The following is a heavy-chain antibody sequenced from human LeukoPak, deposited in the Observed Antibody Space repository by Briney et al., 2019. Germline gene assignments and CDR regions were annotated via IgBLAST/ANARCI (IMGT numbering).Heavy chain of an antibody. D-gene: IGHD6-13*01. V-gene: IGHV3-7*03. CDR1: GLTLGNYW. CDR2: INLDGGDK. Sequence: GGSLRLSCAASGLTLGNYWMSWVRQAPGKGLEWVANINLDGGDKSYVGSVKGRFTISRDNSKNTLYLQMNSLRAEDTAVYYCAKDHSSSWYVFGHWGQGTLVTVSS. J-gene: IGHJ4*02. CDR3: AKDHSSSWYVFGH.